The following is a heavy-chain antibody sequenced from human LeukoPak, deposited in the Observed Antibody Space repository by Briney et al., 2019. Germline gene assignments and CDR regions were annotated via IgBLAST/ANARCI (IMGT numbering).Heavy chain of an antibody. CDR2: INPSGGST. V-gene: IGHV1-46*01. CDR3: ARVMVRGVIVLGSAFDI. J-gene: IGHJ3*02. CDR1: RYTFTSYY. D-gene: IGHD3-10*01. Sequence: GASVKVSCKPSRYTFTSYYMHWVRQAPGQGLEWMGIINPSGGSTSYAQKFQGRVTMTRDTSTSTVYMELSSLRSEDTAVYYCARVMVRGVIVLGSAFDIWGQGTMVTVSS.